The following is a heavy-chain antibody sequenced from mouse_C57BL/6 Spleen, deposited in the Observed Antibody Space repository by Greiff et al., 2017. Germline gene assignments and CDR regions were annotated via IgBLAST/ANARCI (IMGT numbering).Heavy chain of an antibody. D-gene: IGHD1-1*01. CDR2: IYPGDGDP. J-gene: IGHJ2*01. CDR1: GYAFSSYW. Sequence: VKLVESGPELVKPGASVKISCKASGYAFSSYWMNWVKQRPGKGLEWIGRIYPGDGDPNYNGKFKGKATLTADKSASTAYMQLSSLTSEDSAVYFCARDYYYGSSFFDYWGQGTTLTVSS. CDR3: ARDYYYGSSFFDY. V-gene: IGHV1-82*01.